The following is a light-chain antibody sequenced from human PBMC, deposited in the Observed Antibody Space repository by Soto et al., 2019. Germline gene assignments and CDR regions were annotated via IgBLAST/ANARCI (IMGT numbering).Light chain of an antibody. Sequence: QSVLTQPPSVSEAPRQRVTISCSGSSSNIGKNAVNWCQQLPGEAPRLLIYSNDLRPSRVSDRFSGSKSGTSASLAISGLQSEDEADYYCSTWDDNLSVVFGGGTKVTVL. CDR3: STWDDNLSVV. V-gene: IGLV1-36*01. J-gene: IGLJ2*01. CDR1: SSNIGKNA. CDR2: SND.